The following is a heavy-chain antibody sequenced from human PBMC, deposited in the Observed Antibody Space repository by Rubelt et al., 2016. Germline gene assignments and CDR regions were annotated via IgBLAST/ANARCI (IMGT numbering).Heavy chain of an antibody. D-gene: IGHD5-24*01. Sequence: TFTSYGMHWVRQAPGKGLESVAVISYDGSNKYYVDSVKGRFTISRDNSKNTLYLQMNSLRAEDTAVYYCATDGHGFDYWGQGILVTASS. CDR1: TFTSYG. J-gene: IGHJ4*02. CDR3: ATDGHGFDY. V-gene: IGHV3-33*05. CDR2: ISYDGSNK.